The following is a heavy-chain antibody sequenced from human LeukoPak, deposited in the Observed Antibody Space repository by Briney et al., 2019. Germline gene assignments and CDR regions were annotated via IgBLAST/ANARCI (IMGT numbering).Heavy chain of an antibody. J-gene: IGHJ3*02. CDR3: AREVVTATNDAFDI. CDR2: IKQDGSEK. V-gene: IGHV3-7*01. Sequence: GGSLRLSCAASGFTFSSYWMSWVRQAPGKGLEWVANIKQDGSEKYYVDSVKGRFTISRDNAKNSLYLQMNSLRAKDTAVYYCAREVVTATNDAFDIWGQGTMVTVSS. CDR1: GFTFSSYW. D-gene: IGHD2-21*02.